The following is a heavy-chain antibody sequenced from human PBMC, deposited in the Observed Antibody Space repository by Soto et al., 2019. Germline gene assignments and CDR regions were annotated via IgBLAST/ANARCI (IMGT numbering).Heavy chain of an antibody. D-gene: IGHD4-17*01. CDR2: ISSSSSTI. V-gene: IGHV3-48*01. J-gene: IGHJ4*02. Sequence: GGSLRLSCASSGFTFSSYSMNWVRQAPGKGLEWVSYISSSSSTIYYADSVKGRFTISRDNAKNSLYLQMNSLRLEDTAVYYCARGPSYSDSYFDHWGQGTLVTVSS. CDR3: ARGPSYSDSYFDH. CDR1: GFTFSSYS.